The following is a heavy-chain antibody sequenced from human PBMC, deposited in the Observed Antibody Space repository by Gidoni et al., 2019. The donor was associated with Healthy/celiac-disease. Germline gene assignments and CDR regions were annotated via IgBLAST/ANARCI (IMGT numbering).Heavy chain of an antibody. D-gene: IGHD4-17*01. CDR3: ARSPHDYGDYELDY. J-gene: IGHJ4*02. Sequence: EVQLVPSGAEVKTPGESLKISCTGSGYSFTSYWIGWVRQMPGKGLEWMGIIYPGDSDTRYSPSYQGQVTISADKSISTAYLQWSSLKASDTAMYYCARSPHDYGDYELDYWGQGTLVTVSS. V-gene: IGHV5-51*03. CDR2: IYPGDSDT. CDR1: GYSFTSYW.